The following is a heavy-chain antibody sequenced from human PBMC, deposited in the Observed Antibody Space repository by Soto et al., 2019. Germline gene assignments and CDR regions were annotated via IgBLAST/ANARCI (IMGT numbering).Heavy chain of an antibody. J-gene: IGHJ4*01. CDR3: AREMAGLGGEYDY. CDR1: GYTFTKYG. V-gene: IGHV1-18*01. Sequence: GSSVKVSCKPSGYTFTKYGVGWVRQTPGQGLEWMGWISGSSGNANYAEKVQGRITLTTDTSTSTAYIELRSLRSDDTAVYYCAREMAGLGGEYDYWG. CDR2: ISGSSGNA. D-gene: IGHD3-16*01.